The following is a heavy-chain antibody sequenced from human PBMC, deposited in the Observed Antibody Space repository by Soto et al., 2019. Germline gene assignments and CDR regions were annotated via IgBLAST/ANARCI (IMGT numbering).Heavy chain of an antibody. CDR3: ATQRGGGGY. J-gene: IGHJ4*02. CDR1: GFTVSNNY. Sequence: EVQLVESGGGLIQPGGSLRLSCAVSGFTVSNNYMSWVRQAPGKGLEGVSVIYSGGYTAYGDSVKGRFTISRDNSKNTLFLKMNGLGAPDPAVFYWATQRGGGGYWGQGTLVTVSS. D-gene: IGHD6-25*01. CDR2: IYSGGYT. V-gene: IGHV3-53*01.